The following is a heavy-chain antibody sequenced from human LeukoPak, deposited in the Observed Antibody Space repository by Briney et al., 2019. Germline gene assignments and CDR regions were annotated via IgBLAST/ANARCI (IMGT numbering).Heavy chain of an antibody. CDR1: GFTFASYA. CDR2: ISSDGTTE. J-gene: IGHJ4*02. D-gene: IGHD3-10*01. Sequence: GGSLRLSCAGSGFTFASYAVHWVGQAPGKRLEWVAFISSDGTTEHYRGSVKGRFTLSRDNSKNTVSLQMSSLGTEDTAVYSCARGRDSGTFIIDYWGQGTLVTVFS. V-gene: IGHV3-30-3*01. CDR3: ARGRDSGTFIIDY.